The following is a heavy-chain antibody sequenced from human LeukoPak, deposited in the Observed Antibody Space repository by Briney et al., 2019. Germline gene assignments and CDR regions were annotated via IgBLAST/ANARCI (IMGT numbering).Heavy chain of an antibody. CDR2: ISGSDRST. CDR3: AKDLGTSGWYCDY. V-gene: IGHV3-23*01. D-gene: IGHD6-19*01. Sequence: GGSLRLSCAAYGFTFSSYAMSWVRQAPGKGVEWVSAISGSDRSTYYADSVKGRFTISRDNSKNTLHLQMNSLRVEDTAVYYCAKDLGTSGWYCDYWGQGTLVTVSS. CDR1: GFTFSSYA. J-gene: IGHJ4*02.